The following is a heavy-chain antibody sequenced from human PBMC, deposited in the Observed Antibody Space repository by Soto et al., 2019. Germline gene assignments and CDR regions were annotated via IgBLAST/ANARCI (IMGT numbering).Heavy chain of an antibody. CDR2: ITDDGSNK. Sequence: GGSLRLSCTASGFAFRDYSMHWVRQAPAKGLEWMALITDDGSNKYHVDSVKGRFTISRDNSKNTLYLQMNGLRAEVTAVYYCAKHGGYSYGTPYFDSWGQGALVTVSS. J-gene: IGHJ4*02. CDR3: AKHGGYSYGTPYFDS. CDR1: GFAFRDYS. V-gene: IGHV3-30*18. D-gene: IGHD5-18*01.